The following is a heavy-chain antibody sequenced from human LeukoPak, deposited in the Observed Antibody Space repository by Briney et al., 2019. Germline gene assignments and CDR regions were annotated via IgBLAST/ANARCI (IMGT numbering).Heavy chain of an antibody. CDR2: IYYSGST. J-gene: IGHJ4*02. V-gene: IGHV4-59*01. D-gene: IGHD3-10*01. CDR1: GGSISSYY. CDR3: ARDSGRGGYFDY. Sequence: PSETLSLTCTVSGGSISSYYWSWIRQPPGKGLEWIGYIYYSGSTNYNPSLKSRVTISVDTSKNQFSLNLSSVTAADTAVYYCARDSGRGGYFDYWGQETLVTVSS.